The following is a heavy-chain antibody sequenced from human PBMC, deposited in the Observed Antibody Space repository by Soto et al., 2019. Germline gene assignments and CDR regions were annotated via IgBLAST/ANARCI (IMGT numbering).Heavy chain of an antibody. V-gene: IGHV4-31*03. CDR2: IYYSGST. Sequence: SETLSLTCTVSGGSISSGGYYWSWIRQHPGKGLEWIGYIYYSGSTYYNPSLKSRVTISVDTSKNQFSLKLSSVTAADTAVYYCARDYLGAAGTSNYYYYGMDVWGQGTTVTVSS. D-gene: IGHD6-13*01. CDR1: GGSISSGGYY. CDR3: ARDYLGAAGTSNYYYYGMDV. J-gene: IGHJ6*02.